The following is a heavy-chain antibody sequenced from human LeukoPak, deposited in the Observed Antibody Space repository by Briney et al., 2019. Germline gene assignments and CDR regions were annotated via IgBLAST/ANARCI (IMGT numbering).Heavy chain of an antibody. CDR2: VQSTGTS. D-gene: IGHD5-18*01. CDR1: GDSLSTYH. J-gene: IGHJ5*02. Sequence: PSETLSLTCTVSGDSLSTYHWGWIRQPPGKGLEWIGYVQSTGTSTSNPSPLSRVTTPLYTTQSQFSLRLTSVTAPDTAVYYCVRDRRHSYGSDFDPWGQGTLVTASS. V-gene: IGHV4-59*01. CDR3: VRDRRHSYGSDFDP.